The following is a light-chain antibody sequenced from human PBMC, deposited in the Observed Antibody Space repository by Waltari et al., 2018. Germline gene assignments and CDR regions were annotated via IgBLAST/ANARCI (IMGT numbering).Light chain of an antibody. CDR1: RGINKD. CDR3: QQYDSLTLLT. Sequence: DLQMTQSPSSLSASLGDRVTITCRASRGINKDLAWYQQKPGKVPKLLIHAASTLQPGVPSRFSGSGSGTYFTLTISSLQPEDVATYYCQQYDSLTLLTFGQGTRLE. CDR2: AAS. V-gene: IGKV1-27*01. J-gene: IGKJ5*01.